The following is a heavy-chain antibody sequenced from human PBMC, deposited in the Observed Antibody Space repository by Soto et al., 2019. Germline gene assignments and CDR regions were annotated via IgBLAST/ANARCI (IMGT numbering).Heavy chain of an antibody. J-gene: IGHJ6*02. Sequence: GASVKVSCKASGYTFTSYGVSWVRQAPGQGLEWMGWISAYNGNTNYAQKLQGRVTMTTDTSTSTAYMELRSLRSDDTAVYYCAREEGAKHRGAYYYYGMDVWGQGTTVTV. CDR2: ISAYNGNT. D-gene: IGHD1-26*01. V-gene: IGHV1-18*04. CDR3: AREEGAKHRGAYYYYGMDV. CDR1: GYTFTSYG.